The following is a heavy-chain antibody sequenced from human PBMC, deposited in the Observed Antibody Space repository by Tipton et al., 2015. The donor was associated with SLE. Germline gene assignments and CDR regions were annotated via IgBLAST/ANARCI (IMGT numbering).Heavy chain of an antibody. CDR2: IYYSGST. V-gene: IGHV4-59*01. CDR3: ARSGQYYYALNV. CDR1: GGSFSSYY. D-gene: IGHD6-25*01. Sequence: TLSLTCAVYGGSFSSYYWSWIRQPPGKGLEWIGYIYYSGSTNYNPSLKSRVTISVDTSKNQFSLKLSSVTAADTAVYYCARSGQYYYALNVWGQGTTVTVSS. J-gene: IGHJ6*02.